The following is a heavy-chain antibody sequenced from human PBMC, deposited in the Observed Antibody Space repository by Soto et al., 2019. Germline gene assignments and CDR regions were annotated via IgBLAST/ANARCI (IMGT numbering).Heavy chain of an antibody. D-gene: IGHD5-12*01. V-gene: IGHV3-21*01. CDR1: GFTFSSYS. CDR2: ISSSSSYI. Sequence: EVQLVESGGGLVKPGGSLRLSCAASGFTFSSYSMNWVRQAPGKGLEWVSSISSSSSYIYYADSVKGRFTISRDNAKNSLYLKMNSLRAEDTAVHHCARDPEMATITGDYWGQGTLVTVSS. CDR3: ARDPEMATITGDY. J-gene: IGHJ4*02.